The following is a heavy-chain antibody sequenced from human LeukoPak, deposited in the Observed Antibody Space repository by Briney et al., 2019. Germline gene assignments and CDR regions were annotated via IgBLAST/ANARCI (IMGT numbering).Heavy chain of an antibody. CDR1: GFTFSSYS. CDR2: ISSSSSTT. D-gene: IGHD2-15*01. V-gene: IGHV3-48*01. Sequence: GGSLRLSCAASGFTFSSYSMNWVRQAPGKGLEWVSYISSSSSTTFYADSVKGRFTISRDNSKNTLYLQMNSLRAEDTAVYYCAKDARYCSGVTCYSGDPFDIWGQGTMVTVSS. CDR3: AKDARYCSGVTCYSGDPFDI. J-gene: IGHJ3*02.